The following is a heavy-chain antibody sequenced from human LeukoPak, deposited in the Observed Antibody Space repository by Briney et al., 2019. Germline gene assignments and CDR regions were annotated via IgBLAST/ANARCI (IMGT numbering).Heavy chain of an antibody. V-gene: IGHV3-23*01. CDR3: AKYYDNSGPSYDY. CDR1: GFTFSSYA. Sequence: PGGSLRLSCAASGFTFSSYAMRWVRQAPGKGLEWVSSIYSSGGSTFYPDSVRGRFTISRDNSKNTLYLQMNSLRAEDTAVYYCAKYYDNSGPSYDYWGQGTLVTVSS. CDR2: IYSSGGST. D-gene: IGHD3-22*01. J-gene: IGHJ4*02.